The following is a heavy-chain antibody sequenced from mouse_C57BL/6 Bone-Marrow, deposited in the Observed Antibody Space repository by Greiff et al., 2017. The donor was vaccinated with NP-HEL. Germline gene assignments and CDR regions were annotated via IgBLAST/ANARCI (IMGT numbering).Heavy chain of an antibody. J-gene: IGHJ2*01. CDR2: IDPSDSAT. V-gene: IGHV1-52*01. Sequence: QVQLKQPGAELVRPGSSVKLSCKASGYTFTSYWMHWVKQRPIQGLEWIGNIDPSDSATHYNPKFKDKATLTVDKSSSTAYMQISSLTSEDSAVYYCARGDGSSLYGGQGTTLTVAS. D-gene: IGHD1-1*01. CDR3: ARGDGSSLY. CDR1: GYTFTSYW.